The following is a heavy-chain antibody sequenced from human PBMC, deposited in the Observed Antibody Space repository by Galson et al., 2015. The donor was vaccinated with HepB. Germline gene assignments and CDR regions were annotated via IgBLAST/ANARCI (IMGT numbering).Heavy chain of an antibody. J-gene: IGHJ4*02. CDR3: AKLLWFGAYYFDY. D-gene: IGHD3-10*01. CDR1: GFTFNNYA. CDR2: ISESGDGV. Sequence: SLRLSCAVSGFTFNNYAMSWVRQAPGKGLEWVSAISESGDGVYYAEPVKGRFTISRDNSKNRLYLQMNSLRADDTAVYYCAKLLWFGAYYFDYWGQGTLVTVSS. V-gene: IGHV3-23*01.